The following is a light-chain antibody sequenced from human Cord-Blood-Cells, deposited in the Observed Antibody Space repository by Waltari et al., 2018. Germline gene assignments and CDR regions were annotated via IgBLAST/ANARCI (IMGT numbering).Light chain of an antibody. J-gene: IGKJ4*01. CDR2: DAS. CDR1: HSISSW. Sequence: DIQMTQSPSTLSASVGDRVNITCRASHSISSWLAWYQQKPGKAPKLLIYDASSLESGVPSRFSGSGSGTEFTLTISSLQPDDFATYYCQQYNSYLTFGGGTKVEIK. V-gene: IGKV1-5*01. CDR3: QQYNSYLT.